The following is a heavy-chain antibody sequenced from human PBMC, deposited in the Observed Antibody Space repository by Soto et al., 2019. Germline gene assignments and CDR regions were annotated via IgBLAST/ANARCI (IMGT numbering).Heavy chain of an antibody. CDR1: GFAFSTYW. V-gene: IGHV3-7*01. D-gene: IGHD3-10*01. J-gene: IGHJ6*02. CDR2: IKQDGSGE. CDR3: ARDRGPPRYLYYGMDV. Sequence: GGSLRLSCAASGFAFSTYWMSWVRQAPGKGLEWVGNIKQDGSGENYVDSVKGRFTISRDNANHSLYLQMNSLRAEDTAVYYCARDRGPPRYLYYGMDVWGQGTTVTVSS.